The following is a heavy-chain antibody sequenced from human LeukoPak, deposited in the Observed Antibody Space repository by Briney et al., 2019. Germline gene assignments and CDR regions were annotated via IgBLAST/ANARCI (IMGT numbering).Heavy chain of an antibody. Sequence: GHPLNISCKGSGYSFTSYWIAWVRQMPGKGLEWMGIIYPGDSDTTYSPSFQGQVTISAAKSISTAYLQWSGLKASDTAMYYCARAWGDYDSSGSYFDYWGQGTLVTVSS. V-gene: IGHV5-51*01. CDR3: ARAWGDYDSSGSYFDY. D-gene: IGHD3-22*01. J-gene: IGHJ4*02. CDR1: GYSFTSYW. CDR2: IYPGDSDT.